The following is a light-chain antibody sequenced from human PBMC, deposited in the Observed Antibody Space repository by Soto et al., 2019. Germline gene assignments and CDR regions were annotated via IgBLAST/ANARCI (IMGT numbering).Light chain of an antibody. CDR3: QQYDDLPLT. J-gene: IGKJ4*01. Sequence: DIQMTQSPSSLSASVGDRVTITCPASQDINTYLNWYQQKPGKAPKLLISDASNLETGVPSRFSGSGSGTDFIFTISSLQPEDIATFYCQQYDDLPLTFGGGTKVDIK. CDR1: QDINTY. CDR2: DAS. V-gene: IGKV1-33*01.